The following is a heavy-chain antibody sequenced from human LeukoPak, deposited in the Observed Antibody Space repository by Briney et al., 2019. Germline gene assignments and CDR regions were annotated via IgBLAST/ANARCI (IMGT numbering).Heavy chain of an antibody. CDR2: IITHFGTP. CDR1: GGTFSNVA. CDR3: ARVGVDILTGYSPAGIFDY. D-gene: IGHD3-9*01. Sequence: SVKVSCKASGGTFSNVAISWVRQAPGHGLEWMGGIITHFGTPIYAQNFLGRVIITAAESTGTAYMEMSGLISEDTAVYYCARVGVDILTGYSPAGIFDYWGQGTLVTVSS. J-gene: IGHJ4*02. V-gene: IGHV1-69*01.